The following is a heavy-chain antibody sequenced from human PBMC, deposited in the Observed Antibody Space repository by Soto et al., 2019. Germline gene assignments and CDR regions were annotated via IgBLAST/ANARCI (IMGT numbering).Heavy chain of an antibody. D-gene: IGHD5-12*01. CDR2: IWFDGTNK. V-gene: IGHV3-33*01. CDR3: ARDRGYSGYDSPRYYYGMDV. J-gene: IGHJ6*02. Sequence: GGSMRLSCAASGFPFSSYGMHWVRQAPGKGLEWVAVIWFDGTNKYYADSVKGRFTISRDNSKNTLYLQMNSLRAEDTAVYYCARDRGYSGYDSPRYYYGMDVWGQGTTVTVSS. CDR1: GFPFSSYG.